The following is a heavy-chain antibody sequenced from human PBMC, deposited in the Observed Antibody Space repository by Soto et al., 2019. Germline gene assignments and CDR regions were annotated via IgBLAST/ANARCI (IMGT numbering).Heavy chain of an antibody. CDR2: INSDGSST. CDR3: ASGDP. V-gene: IGHV3-74*01. CDR1: GCTFSSYW. J-gene: IGHJ5*02. D-gene: IGHD3-10*01. Sequence: GGSLRLSWAAAGCTFSSYWMHWVRHDPGKGLVWVSRINSDGSSTSYADSVKGRFTISRDNAKNTLYLQMNSLRAEDTAVYYCASGDPLGQGTLVTVSS.